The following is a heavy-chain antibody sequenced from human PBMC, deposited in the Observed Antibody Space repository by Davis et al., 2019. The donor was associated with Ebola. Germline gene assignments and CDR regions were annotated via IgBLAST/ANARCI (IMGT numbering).Heavy chain of an antibody. J-gene: IGHJ4*02. CDR2: TCWDGRST. V-gene: IGHV3-43D*03. CDR1: GFTFGDYA. CDR3: TAYDSTFRNY. D-gene: IGHD3-22*01. Sequence: GGSLRLSCAASGFTFGDYAMHWVRQAPGKGLEWVSLTCWDGRSTAYADSVRDRFSISRDNSRNFLYLQMNGLRAEDTALYYCTAYDSTFRNYWGQGTLVTVSS.